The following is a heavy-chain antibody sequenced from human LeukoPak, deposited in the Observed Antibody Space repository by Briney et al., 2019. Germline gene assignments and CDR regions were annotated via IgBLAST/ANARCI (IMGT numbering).Heavy chain of an antibody. CDR2: INPNTGGA. J-gene: IGHJ4*02. V-gene: IGHV1-2*02. CDR3: ARDYYGSGSYYDY. D-gene: IGHD3-10*01. Sequence: ASVKVSCKASGYIFTGYYLLWVRQAPGQGLEWMGWINPNTGGANYAQNFQGRVTMTSDTSISTAYMELSRLRSDDTAVYFCARDYYGSGSYYDYWGQGTLVTVSS. CDR1: GYIFTGYY.